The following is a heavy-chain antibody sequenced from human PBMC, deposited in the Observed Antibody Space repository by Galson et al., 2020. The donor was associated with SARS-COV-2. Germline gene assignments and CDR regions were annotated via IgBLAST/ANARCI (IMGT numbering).Heavy chain of an antibody. CDR3: ARGVGWASGCXXS. Sequence: GGSLRLSCPASGFTFSTYAMHWVRQAPGKGLEWLAIISSDGSDTYYADSVKGRFTISRDNSKDTLYLQMNSLRTEDTAMFYCARGVGWASGCXXSWSXXXLVXVSS. CDR1: GFTFSTYA. V-gene: IGHV3-30*01. J-gene: IGHJ5*01. CDR2: ISSDGSDT. D-gene: IGHD3-10*01.